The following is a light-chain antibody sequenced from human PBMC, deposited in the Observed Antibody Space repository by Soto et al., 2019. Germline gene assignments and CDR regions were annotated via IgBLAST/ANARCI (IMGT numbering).Light chain of an antibody. CDR3: EKYNKLPLT. V-gene: IGKV3-15*01. Sequence: EIVMTQSPATLSVSPGERVTLSCRASQSVSSNLVWYQQKPGQAPRLLIYGASTRATGIPARFSGSGSGTEFTLTISSLQSEDFAVYYCEKYNKLPLTFGGGTKVEIK. CDR2: GAS. CDR1: QSVSSN. J-gene: IGKJ4*01.